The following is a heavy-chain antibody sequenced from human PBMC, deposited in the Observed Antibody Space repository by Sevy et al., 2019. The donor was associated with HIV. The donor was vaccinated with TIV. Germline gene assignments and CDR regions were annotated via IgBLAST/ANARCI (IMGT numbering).Heavy chain of an antibody. V-gene: IGHV3-30*18. CDR2: ISHDGSLK. D-gene: IGHD2-15*01. J-gene: IGHJ3*02. CDR3: AKGSRATGSAFDI. CDR1: GFIFTNYG. Sequence: GGSLRLSCAASGFIFTNYGMHWVRQAPGKGLEWVAVISHDGSLKYYADSVRGRVTISRDSSKNTVSLQMNSPRLEDTAVYYCAKGSRATGSAFDIWGQGTMVTVSS.